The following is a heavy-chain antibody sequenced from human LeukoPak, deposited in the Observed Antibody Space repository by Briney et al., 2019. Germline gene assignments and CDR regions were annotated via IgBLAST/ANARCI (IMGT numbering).Heavy chain of an antibody. Sequence: SETLSLTCAVYGGSFSGYYWSWIRQPPGKGLEWIGEINHSGSTNYNPSLKSRVTISVDTSKNQFSLKLSSVTAADTAVYYCARQASQGYDYFDYWGQGTLVTVSS. V-gene: IGHV4-34*01. CDR2: INHSGST. J-gene: IGHJ4*02. D-gene: IGHD5-18*01. CDR3: ARQASQGYDYFDY. CDR1: GGSFSGYY.